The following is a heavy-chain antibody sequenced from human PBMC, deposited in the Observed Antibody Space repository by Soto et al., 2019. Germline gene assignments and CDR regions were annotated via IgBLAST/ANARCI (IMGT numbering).Heavy chain of an antibody. CDR3: ARGQRIGIITTWFDY. V-gene: IGHV4-59*12. CDR2: IYYSGST. CDR1: GDSISSYY. D-gene: IGHD3-22*01. Sequence: SETLSLTCTVSGDSISSYYWSWIRQPPGKGLEWIGYIYYSGSTNYNPSLKSRVTISVDTSKNQFSLKLTSVTAAYTAVYYCARGQRIGIITTWFDYWGQGTLVTVSS. J-gene: IGHJ4*02.